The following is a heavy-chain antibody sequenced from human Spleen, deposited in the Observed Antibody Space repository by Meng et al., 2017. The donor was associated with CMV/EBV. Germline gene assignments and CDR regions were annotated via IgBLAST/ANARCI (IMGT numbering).Heavy chain of an antibody. CDR1: GGSISSNSYY. Sequence: ESLKISCTVSGGSISSNSYYWGWIRQPPGKGLEWIGSIYYSGSTYYSPSLKSRVTVSADTSKNHVSLRLSSVTAADTAVYYCVRGTSYDAFDIWGQGTMVTVSS. CDR3: VRGTSYDAFDI. CDR2: IYYSGST. J-gene: IGHJ3*02. D-gene: IGHD2-2*01. V-gene: IGHV4-39*07.